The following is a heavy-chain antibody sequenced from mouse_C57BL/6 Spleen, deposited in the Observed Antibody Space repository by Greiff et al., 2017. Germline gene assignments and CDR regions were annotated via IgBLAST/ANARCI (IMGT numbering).Heavy chain of an antibody. CDR2: IYPSDSET. CDR1: GYTFTSYW. CDR3: ARVGAYYDYDGPWFAY. D-gene: IGHD2-4*01. V-gene: IGHV1-61*01. Sequence: VQLQQPGAELVRPGSSVKLSCKASGYTFTSYWMDWVKQRPGQGLEWIGNIYPSDSETHYNQKFKDKATLTVDKSSSTAYMQLSSLTSEYSAVYYCARVGAYYDYDGPWFAYWGQGTLVTVSA. J-gene: IGHJ3*01.